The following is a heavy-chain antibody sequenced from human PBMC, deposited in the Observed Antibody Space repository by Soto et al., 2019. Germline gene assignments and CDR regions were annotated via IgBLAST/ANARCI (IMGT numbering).Heavy chain of an antibody. CDR1: GYTLTELS. Sequence: ASVKVSCKVSGYTLTELSMHWVRQAPGKGLEWMGGFDPEDGETIYAQKFQGRVTMTEDTSSDTAYMELSSLRSEDTAVYYCATVGDNWGWHLDIWGQGTMVTVSS. V-gene: IGHV1-24*01. J-gene: IGHJ3*02. CDR3: ATVGDNWGWHLDI. D-gene: IGHD7-27*01. CDR2: FDPEDGET.